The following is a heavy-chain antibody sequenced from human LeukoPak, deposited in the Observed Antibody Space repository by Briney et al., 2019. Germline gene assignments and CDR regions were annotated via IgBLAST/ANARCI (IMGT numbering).Heavy chain of an antibody. CDR1: GFTFSGHW. CDR2: INQDGSDK. Sequence: GGSLRLSCAASGFTFSGHWLSWFRQAPGKGLEWVANINQDGSDKHFVDSVRGRFTISRDNAKNSLYLQMNSLRAEDTAVYYCAREVPSRWRASYFDYWGQGTLVTVSS. V-gene: IGHV3-7*01. D-gene: IGHD1-26*01. CDR3: AREVPSRWRASYFDY. J-gene: IGHJ4*02.